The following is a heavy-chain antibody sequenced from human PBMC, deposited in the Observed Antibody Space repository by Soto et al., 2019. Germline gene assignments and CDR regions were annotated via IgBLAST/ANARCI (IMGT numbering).Heavy chain of an antibody. CDR3: ARDQTVPGPSILDS. Sequence: EVQLVESGGGLVQPGGSLRLSCAASGFTLSSYWMHWVRQAPGRELMWVSRISSDGTDVLHADSVKGRFTISRDNARNTVYLQMNSLRAEDTAVYFCARDQTVPGPSILDSWGQGTLVAVSS. J-gene: IGHJ4*02. D-gene: IGHD6-19*01. CDR1: GFTLSSYW. CDR2: ISSDGTDV. V-gene: IGHV3-74*01.